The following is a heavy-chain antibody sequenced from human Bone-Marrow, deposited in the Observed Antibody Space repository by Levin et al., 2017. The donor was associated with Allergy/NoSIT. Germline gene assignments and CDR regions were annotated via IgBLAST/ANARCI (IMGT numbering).Heavy chain of an antibody. CDR1: GFTFSSYS. J-gene: IGHJ4*02. CDR2: ISSSSSTI. V-gene: IGHV3-48*01. CDR3: ARANLGADY. Sequence: GGSLRLSCAVSGFTFSSYSMNWVRQAPGKGLEWVSYISSSSSTIYYADSVKGRFTISRDNAKNSLYLQMNSLRAEDTAVYYCARANLGADYWGQGTLVTVSS. D-gene: IGHD7-27*01.